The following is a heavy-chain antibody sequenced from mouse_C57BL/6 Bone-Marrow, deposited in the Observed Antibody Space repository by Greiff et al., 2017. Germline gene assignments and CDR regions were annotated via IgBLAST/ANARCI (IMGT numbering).Heavy chain of an antibody. CDR1: GYTFTSYT. J-gene: IGHJ3*01. D-gene: IGHD1-1*01. CDR3: ARSRSPAWFAY. Sequence: VQLQQSGAELARPGASVKMSCKASGYTFTSYTMHWVKQRPGQGLEWIGYINPSSGYTKYNQKFKDKATLTADKSSSTAYMQLSSLTSEDSAVYYCARSRSPAWFAYWGQGTLVTVSA. V-gene: IGHV1-4*01. CDR2: INPSSGYT.